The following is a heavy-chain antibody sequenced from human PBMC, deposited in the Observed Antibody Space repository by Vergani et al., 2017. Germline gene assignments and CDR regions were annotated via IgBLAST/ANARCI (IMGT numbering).Heavy chain of an antibody. CDR2: INHSGST. CDR1: GGSFSGYY. D-gene: IGHD2-2*01. V-gene: IGHV4-34*01. CDR3: ARRNRYCSRTSCYYYYYGMDV. Sequence: QVQLQQWGAGLLKPSETLSLTCAVYGGSFSGYYWSWIRQPPGKGLEWIGEINHSGSTNYNPSLKSRVTISVDTSKNQFSLKLSSVTAAETAVYYCARRNRYCSRTSCYYYYYGMDVWGQGTTVTVSS. J-gene: IGHJ6*02.